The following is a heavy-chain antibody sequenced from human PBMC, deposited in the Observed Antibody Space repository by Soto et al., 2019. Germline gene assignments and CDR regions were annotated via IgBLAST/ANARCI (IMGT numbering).Heavy chain of an antibody. CDR2: ISYDGSNK. CDR3: AQDIEESIEVAGQWLVIDY. CDR1: GFTFSSYG. J-gene: IGHJ4*02. D-gene: IGHD6-19*01. V-gene: IGHV3-30*18. Sequence: PGGSLRLSCAASGFTFSSYGMHWVRQAPGKGLEWVAVISYDGSNKYYADSVKGRFTISRDNSKNTLYLQMNSLRAEDTAVYYCAQDIEESIEVAGQWLVIDYWGQGTMVTVSS.